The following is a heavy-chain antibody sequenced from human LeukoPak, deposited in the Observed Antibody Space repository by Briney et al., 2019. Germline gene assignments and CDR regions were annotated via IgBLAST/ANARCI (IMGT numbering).Heavy chain of an antibody. V-gene: IGHV1-8*01. CDR3: ARGRLAAAGIGKRFDP. D-gene: IGHD6-13*01. J-gene: IGHJ5*02. CDR2: MNPNSGNT. CDR1: GYTFTSYD. Sequence: WASVKVSCKASGYTFTSYDINWVRQATGQGLEWMGWMNPNSGNTGYAQKFQGRVTMTRNTSISTAYMELSSLRSEDTAVYYCARGRLAAAGIGKRFDPWGQGTLVTVSS.